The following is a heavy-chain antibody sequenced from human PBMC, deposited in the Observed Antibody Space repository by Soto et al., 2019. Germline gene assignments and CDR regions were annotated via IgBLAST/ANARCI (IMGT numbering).Heavy chain of an antibody. V-gene: IGHV4-59*11. CDR2: IYYSGST. CDR3: ASSPGLYGAVHAFDI. CDR1: GGSISSHY. D-gene: IGHD4-17*01. Sequence: PSETLSLTCTVSGGSISSHYCSWIRQPPGKGLEWIGYIYYSGSTNYNPSLKSRVTISVDTSKNQFSLKLSSVTAADTAVYYCASSPGLYGAVHAFDIWGQGTMVTVSS. J-gene: IGHJ3*02.